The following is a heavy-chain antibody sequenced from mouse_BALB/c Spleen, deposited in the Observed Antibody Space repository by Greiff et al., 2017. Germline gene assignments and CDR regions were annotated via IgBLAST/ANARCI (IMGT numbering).Heavy chain of an antibody. D-gene: IGHD1-1*01. V-gene: IGHV5-9-4*01. CDR3: ARENYYGSSFDY. CDR2: ISSGGSYT. J-gene: IGHJ2*01. Sequence: EVKLMDSGGGLVKPGGSLKLSCAASGFTFSSYAMSWVRQSPEKRLEWVAEISSGGSYTYYPDTVTGRFTISRDNAKNTLYLEMSSLRSEDTAMYYCARENYYGSSFDYWGQGTTLTVSS. CDR1: GFTFSSYA.